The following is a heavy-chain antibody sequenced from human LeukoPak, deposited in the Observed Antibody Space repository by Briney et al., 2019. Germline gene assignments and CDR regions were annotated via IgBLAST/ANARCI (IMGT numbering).Heavy chain of an antibody. V-gene: IGHV1-69*13. Sequence: SVKVSFKASGGTFISYAVSWVGQAPGQGLEWMGGIIPIFGTANYAQKFQGRVTITADESTSTAYMELSSLRSEDTAVYYCARENDSDAFDIWGQGTMVTVSS. CDR3: ARENDSDAFDI. J-gene: IGHJ3*02. CDR2: IIPIFGTA. D-gene: IGHD1-1*01. CDR1: GGTFISYA.